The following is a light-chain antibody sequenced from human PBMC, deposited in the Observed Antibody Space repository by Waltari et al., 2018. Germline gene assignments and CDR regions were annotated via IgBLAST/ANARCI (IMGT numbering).Light chain of an antibody. CDR2: ADR. V-gene: IGLV3-21*03. CDR3: QVWDTTSDHVV. J-gene: IGLJ2*01. CDR1: NIGGKS. Sequence: SYVLTQPPSVSVAPGKTARITCGGNNIGGKSVHWYQQRPGQAPLLVIYADRDRPAGIPERFSASNSGNTATLTISRVEGEDEADYYCQVWDTTSDHVVFGGGTQLTVL.